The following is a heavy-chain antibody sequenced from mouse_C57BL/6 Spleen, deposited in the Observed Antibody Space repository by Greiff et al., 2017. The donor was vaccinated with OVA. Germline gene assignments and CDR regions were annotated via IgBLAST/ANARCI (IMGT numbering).Heavy chain of an antibody. J-gene: IGHJ2*01. Sequence: QVHVKQSGAELVKPGASVKMSCKASGYTFTSYWITWVKQRPGQGLEWIGDIYPGSGSTNYNEKFKSKATLTVDTSSSTAYMQLSSLTSEDSAVYYCAREGDYYGSSYGNYWGQGTTLTVSS. D-gene: IGHD1-1*01. CDR2: IYPGSGST. CDR3: AREGDYYGSSYGNY. V-gene: IGHV1-55*01. CDR1: GYTFTSYW.